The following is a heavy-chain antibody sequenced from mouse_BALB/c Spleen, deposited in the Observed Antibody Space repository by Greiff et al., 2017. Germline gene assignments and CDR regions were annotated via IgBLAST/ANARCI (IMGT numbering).Heavy chain of an antibody. J-gene: IGHJ3*01. V-gene: IGHV5-12-1*01. CDR3: ARQHYGFAY. D-gene: IGHD1-1*01. CDR2: ISSGGGST. CDR1: GFAFSSYD. Sequence: DVHLVESGGGLVKPGGSLKLSCAASGFAFSSYDMSWVRQTPEKRLEWVAYISSGGGSTYYPDTVKGRFTISRDNAKNTLYLQMSSLKSEDTAMYYCARQHYGFAYWGQGTLVTVSA.